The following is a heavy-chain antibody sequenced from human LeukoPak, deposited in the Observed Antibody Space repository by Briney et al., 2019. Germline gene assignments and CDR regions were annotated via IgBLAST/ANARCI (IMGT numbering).Heavy chain of an antibody. Sequence: SETLSLTCTVSGGSISSSSYYWGWIRQPPGKGLEGIGSMHYSGSTYYNPSLKSRVTISVDMSKTQFSLKLTSVTAADTAVYYCASNWNSAWSFDYWGQGTLVTVSS. CDR1: GGSISSSSYY. J-gene: IGHJ4*02. CDR3: ASNWNSAWSFDY. D-gene: IGHD1-7*01. V-gene: IGHV4-39*01. CDR2: MHYSGST.